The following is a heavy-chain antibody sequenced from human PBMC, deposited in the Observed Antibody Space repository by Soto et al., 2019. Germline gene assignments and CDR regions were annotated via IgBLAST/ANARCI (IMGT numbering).Heavy chain of an antibody. CDR3: ARIISRDFWSGSEVEFDY. CDR1: GGSISSYY. D-gene: IGHD3-3*01. Sequence: QVQLQESGPGLVKPSETLSLTCTVSGGSISSYYWSWIRQPPGKGLAWIGYIYYSGSTNYNPSLKSRVTISVDTSKNQFSLKLSSVTAADTAVYYCARIISRDFWSGSEVEFDYWGQGTLVTVSS. CDR2: IYYSGST. V-gene: IGHV4-59*08. J-gene: IGHJ4*02.